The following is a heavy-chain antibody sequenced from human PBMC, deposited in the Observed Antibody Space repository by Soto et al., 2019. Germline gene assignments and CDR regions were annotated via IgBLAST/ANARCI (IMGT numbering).Heavy chain of an antibody. CDR1: GFTFSSYA. CDR2: ISGSGGST. D-gene: IGHD3-3*01. CDR3: AKDLFGVVMFYMDV. V-gene: IGHV3-23*01. J-gene: IGHJ6*03. Sequence: GESLKISCAASGFTFSSYAMSWVRQAPGKGLEWVSTISGSGGSTYYADSVKGRFTISRDNSKNTLYLQMNSLRAEDTAVYYCAKDLFGVVMFYMDVWGKGTTVTVSS.